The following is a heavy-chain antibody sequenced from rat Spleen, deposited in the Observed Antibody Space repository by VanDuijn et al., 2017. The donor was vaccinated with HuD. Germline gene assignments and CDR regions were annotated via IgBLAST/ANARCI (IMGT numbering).Heavy chain of an antibody. CDR2: ISTGGGST. V-gene: IGHV5-27*01. CDR3: ATAGTRISRFAY. D-gene: IGHD1-4*01. J-gene: IGHJ3*01. CDR1: GFTFSNYD. Sequence: EVQLVESGGGLVQPGRSLKLSCAASGFTFSNYDMAWVRQAPTKGLEWVASISTGGGSTNYRDSVKGRFTISRDNAKSTLYLQMDSLRSEDTATYYCATAGTRISRFAYWGQGTLVTVSS.